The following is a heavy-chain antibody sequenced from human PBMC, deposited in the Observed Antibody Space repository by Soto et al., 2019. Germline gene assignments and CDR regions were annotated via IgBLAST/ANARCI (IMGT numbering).Heavy chain of an antibody. CDR1: GYTFTSYA. CDR3: ARGGYCSSTSCPHYYYYGMDV. V-gene: IGHV1-3*01. D-gene: IGHD2-2*01. Sequence: ASVKVSCKASGYTFTSYAMHWVRQAPGQRLEWTGWINAGNGNTKYSQKFQGRVTITRDTSASTAYMELSSLRSEDTAVYYCARGGYCSSTSCPHYYYYGMDVWGQGTTVTVSS. J-gene: IGHJ6*02. CDR2: INAGNGNT.